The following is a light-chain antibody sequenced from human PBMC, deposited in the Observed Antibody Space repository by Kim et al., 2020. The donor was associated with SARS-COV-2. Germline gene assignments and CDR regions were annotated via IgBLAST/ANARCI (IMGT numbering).Light chain of an antibody. Sequence: SPGERAALYCRASQTISTNKIAWFQQKPGQSPRLLIYAASTRATGIPERFSGSGSGTDFTLTIGRLEPEDFAVYSCQQYDSPPRTFGQGTKVDIK. CDR2: AAS. CDR1: QTISTNK. J-gene: IGKJ1*01. V-gene: IGKV3-20*01. CDR3: QQYDSPPRT.